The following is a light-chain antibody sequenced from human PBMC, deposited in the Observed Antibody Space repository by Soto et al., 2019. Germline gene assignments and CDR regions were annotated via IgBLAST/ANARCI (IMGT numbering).Light chain of an antibody. V-gene: IGKV1-39*01. CDR2: AAS. J-gene: IGKJ5*01. Sequence: DIQMTQSPSSLSASVGDRVTITCRASQTISSYLSWFQQKPGKAPKLLIYAASTLQSGVPSRFSGSGGGTDFTLTINSLQPDDFAIYYCQQTYNVPITFGQVTRLEIK. CDR3: QQTYNVPIT. CDR1: QTISSY.